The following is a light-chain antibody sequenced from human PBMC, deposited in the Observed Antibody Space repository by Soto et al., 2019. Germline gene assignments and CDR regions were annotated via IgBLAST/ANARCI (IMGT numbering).Light chain of an antibody. V-gene: IGKV3-11*01. Sequence: EIVLTQSPATLSLSPGERATLSCRASQSVSSYLAWHQQKPGQAPRLLIYDASNRATGIPARFSGSGSGTDFTLTISSLEPEDFAVYYCQQRSNWPRFTFGGGTKVDIK. J-gene: IGKJ4*01. CDR3: QQRSNWPRFT. CDR2: DAS. CDR1: QSVSSY.